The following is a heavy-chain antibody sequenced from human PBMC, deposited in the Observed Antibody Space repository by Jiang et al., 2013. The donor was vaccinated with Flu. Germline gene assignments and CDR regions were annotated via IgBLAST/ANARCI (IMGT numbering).Heavy chain of an antibody. CDR3: AADRGYSGFDLHYFDN. V-gene: IGHV4-31*03. D-gene: IGHD5-12*01. Sequence: GLVKPSQTVSLSCTVSGGSVSTGDYFWSWIRQHPGKGLEWIGYIDYRGSTYYNPSLKSRISISVDTSENRFSLKLNFVTAADTAVYYCAADRGYSGFDLHYFDNWGQGTLVTVSS. CDR2: IDYRGST. J-gene: IGHJ4*02. CDR1: GGSVSTGDYF.